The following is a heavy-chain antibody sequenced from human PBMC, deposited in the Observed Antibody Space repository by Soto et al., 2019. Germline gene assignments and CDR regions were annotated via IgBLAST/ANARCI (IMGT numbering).Heavy chain of an antibody. CDR2: ISGSGGST. V-gene: IGHV3-23*01. CDR1: GFTFSSYA. D-gene: IGHD6-19*01. CDR3: ARDRGIAVAYYYYMDV. Sequence: GGSLRLSCAASGFTFSSYAMSWVRQAPGKGLEWVSAISGSGGSTYYADSVKGRFTISRDNAKNSLYLQMNSLRAEDTAVYYCARDRGIAVAYYYYMDVWGKGTTVTVSS. J-gene: IGHJ6*03.